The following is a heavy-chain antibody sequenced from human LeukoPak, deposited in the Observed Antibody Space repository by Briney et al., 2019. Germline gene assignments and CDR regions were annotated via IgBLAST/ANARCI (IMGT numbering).Heavy chain of an antibody. CDR1: GASITTYY. V-gene: IGHV4-59*08. Sequence: SETLSLTCSVSGASITTYYWSWIRQPPGKGLEWIAYIHYSGSTSYNPSLKSRLTISLDTSKNQFSLELSSVTAADTAVYHCARLDGNWNYFDYWGQGTLVTVSS. CDR2: IHYSGST. J-gene: IGHJ4*02. CDR3: ARLDGNWNYFDY. D-gene: IGHD1-20*01.